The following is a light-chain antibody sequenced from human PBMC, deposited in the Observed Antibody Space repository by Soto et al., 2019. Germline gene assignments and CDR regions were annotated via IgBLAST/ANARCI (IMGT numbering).Light chain of an antibody. CDR2: GAS. CDR1: QSVRSNH. J-gene: IGKJ5*01. V-gene: IGKV3-20*01. Sequence: EIVLMQSPDTLPLSPGERVTLSCRASQSVRSNHLAWYQQKPGQAPRPLMFGASIRATGIPDRFSGSGSGTVFTLTISRLEPEDFGVYYCQQYGTSPTAFGQGKRLDSK. CDR3: QQYGTSPTA.